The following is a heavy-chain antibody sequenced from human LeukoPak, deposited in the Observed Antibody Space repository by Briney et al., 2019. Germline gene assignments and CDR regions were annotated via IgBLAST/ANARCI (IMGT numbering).Heavy chain of an antibody. J-gene: IGHJ3*02. CDR1: GFTFDNYA. Sequence: GGSLRLSCAASGFTFDNYAMHWVRQAQGKGLEWVSGISWNTGGIGYADSVKGRFTISRDNAKNSLYLQMNSLRAEDMALYYCAKDEFVASAFTGAFDIWGQGTMVTVSS. CDR3: AKDEFVASAFTGAFDI. V-gene: IGHV3-9*03. CDR2: ISWNTGGI. D-gene: IGHD2-8*02.